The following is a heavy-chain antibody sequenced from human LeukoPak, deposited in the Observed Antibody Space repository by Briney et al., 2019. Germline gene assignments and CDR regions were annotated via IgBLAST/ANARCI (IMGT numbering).Heavy chain of an antibody. D-gene: IGHD3-10*01. Sequence: SETLSLTCAVSGGSISSSNWWSWVRQPPGKGLEWIGEIYHSGSTNYNPSLKSRVTISVDKSKNQFSLKLSSVTAADTAVYYCATNYGSGSTFGAYYYYYMDVWGKGTTVTVSS. V-gene: IGHV4-4*02. CDR2: IYHSGST. CDR3: ATNYGSGSTFGAYYYYYMDV. J-gene: IGHJ6*03. CDR1: GGSISSSNW.